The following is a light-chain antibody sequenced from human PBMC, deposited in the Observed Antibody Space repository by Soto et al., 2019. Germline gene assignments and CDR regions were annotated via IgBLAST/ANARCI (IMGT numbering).Light chain of an antibody. CDR3: QSYDNSLSASV. CDR2: GNT. J-gene: IGLJ3*02. CDR1: SSNIGAGYD. V-gene: IGLV1-40*01. Sequence: QSVVTQPPSVSGAPGQRVTISCTGSSSNIGAGYDVHWYQQLPGTAPKLLLYGNTNRPSGVPDRFSGSKSGSSASLAISGLQAKDEADYYCQSYDNSLSASVFGGGTKLT.